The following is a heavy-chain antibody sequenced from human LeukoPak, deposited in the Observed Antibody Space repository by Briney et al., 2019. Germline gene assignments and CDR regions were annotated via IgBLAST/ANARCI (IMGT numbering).Heavy chain of an antibody. Sequence: GGSLRLSCAASGFTFSSYGMHWVRQAPGKGLEWVSAISGSGGSTYYADSVKGRFTISRDNSKNTLYLQMNSLRAEDTAVYYCAKSLLYGTYYYYYMDVWGKGTTVTVSS. CDR2: ISGSGGST. J-gene: IGHJ6*03. D-gene: IGHD2-2*02. V-gene: IGHV3-23*01. CDR1: GFTFSSYG. CDR3: AKSLLYGTYYYYYMDV.